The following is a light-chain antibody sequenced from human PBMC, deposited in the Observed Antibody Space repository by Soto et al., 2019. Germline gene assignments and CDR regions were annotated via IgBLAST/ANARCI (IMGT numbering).Light chain of an antibody. CDR1: QSITSF. Sequence: DIQMTQSPSYLSASVGDRVTITCRASQSITSFLTWYQQKPGKAPKLLIYKASTLKSGVPSRFSGSGSGTEFTLTISSLQSEDFAVYFCQQYNNWPPWTFGQGTKVDIK. CDR2: KAS. V-gene: IGKV1-5*03. CDR3: QQYNNWPPWT. J-gene: IGKJ1*01.